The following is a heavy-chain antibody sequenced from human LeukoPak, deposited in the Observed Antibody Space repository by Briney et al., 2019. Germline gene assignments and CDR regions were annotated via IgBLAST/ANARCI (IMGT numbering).Heavy chain of an antibody. CDR3: ARGGFARSNYYGSGSYYNFLDY. CDR2: INHSGST. J-gene: IGHJ4*02. CDR1: GGSFSGYY. Sequence: SETLSLTCAVYGGSFSGYYWSWIRQPPGKGLEWIGEINHSGSTNYNPSLKSRVTISVDTSKNQLSLKLSSVTAADTAVYYCARGGFARSNYYGSGSYYNFLDYWGREPWSPSPQ. V-gene: IGHV4-34*01. D-gene: IGHD3-10*01.